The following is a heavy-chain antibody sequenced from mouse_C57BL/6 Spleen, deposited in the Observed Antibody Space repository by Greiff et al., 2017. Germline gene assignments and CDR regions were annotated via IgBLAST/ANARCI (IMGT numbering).Heavy chain of an antibody. Sequence: EVKVVESGGGLVQPGGSLKLSCAASGFTFSDYYMYWVRQTPEKRLEWVAYISNGGGSTYYPDTVKGRFTISRDNAKNTLYLQMSRLKSEDTAMYYCARRSTTVAWYFDVWGTGTTVTVSS. V-gene: IGHV5-12*01. CDR2: ISNGGGST. CDR1: GFTFSDYY. CDR3: ARRSTTVAWYFDV. D-gene: IGHD1-1*01. J-gene: IGHJ1*03.